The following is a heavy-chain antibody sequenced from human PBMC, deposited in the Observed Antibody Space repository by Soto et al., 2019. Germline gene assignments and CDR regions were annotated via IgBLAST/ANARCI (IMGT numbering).Heavy chain of an antibody. CDR3: ATLLPYYYDSSGYYGHFDY. CDR2: FDPEDGET. J-gene: IGHJ4*02. CDR1: GYTLTELS. V-gene: IGHV1-24*01. D-gene: IGHD3-22*01. Sequence: ASVKVSCKVSGYTLTELSMHWVRQAPGKGLEWMGGFDPEDGETIYAQKFQGRVTMTEDTSTDTAYMELSSPRSEDTAVYYCATLLPYYYDSSGYYGHFDYWGQGTLVTVSS.